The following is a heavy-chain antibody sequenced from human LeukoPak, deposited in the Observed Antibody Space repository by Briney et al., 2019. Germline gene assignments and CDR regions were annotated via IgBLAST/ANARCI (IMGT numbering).Heavy chain of an antibody. V-gene: IGHV4-34*01. CDR3: ARSRPKHQYSSSWYLSPFDY. CDR2: INHSGST. D-gene: IGHD6-13*01. Sequence: PSETLSLTCAVYGGSFSGYYWSWIRQPPGKGLEWIGEINHSGSTNYNPSLKSRVTISVDTSKNQFSLKLSSVTAADTAVYYCARSRPKHQYSSSWYLSPFDYWGQGTLVTVSS. CDR1: GGSFSGYY. J-gene: IGHJ4*02.